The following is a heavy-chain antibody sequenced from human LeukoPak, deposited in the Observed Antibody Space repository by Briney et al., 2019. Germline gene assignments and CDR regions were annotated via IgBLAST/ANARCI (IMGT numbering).Heavy chain of an antibody. V-gene: IGHV4-39*07. CDR2: CYYSGEA. D-gene: IGHD2-8*01. J-gene: IGHJ4*02. Sequence: SETLSLTCTVSGYSFSSDDFSWAWIRQSPGQGLEWLGSCYYSGEAFYNPSLQGRVTISIATSKTQFSLNVTSVTAADTAVYYCAKLGRNGGWHFDYWGRGTLVTVSS. CDR1: GYSFSSDDFS. CDR3: AKLGRNGGWHFDY.